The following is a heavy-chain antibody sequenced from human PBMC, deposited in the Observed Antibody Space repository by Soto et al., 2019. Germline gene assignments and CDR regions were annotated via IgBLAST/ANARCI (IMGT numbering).Heavy chain of an antibody. CDR2: INPNSGGT. V-gene: IGHV1-2*04. CDR3: AREESGTYYDL. CDR1: GYTFTGYY. J-gene: IGHJ4*02. Sequence: ASVKVSCKASGYTFTGYYMHWVRQAPGQGLEWMGWINPNSGGTNYAQKFQGWITVTRDTSMSTAYMELRRLRSDDTAVYYCAREESGTYYDLWGQGTLVTVSS. D-gene: IGHD1-26*01.